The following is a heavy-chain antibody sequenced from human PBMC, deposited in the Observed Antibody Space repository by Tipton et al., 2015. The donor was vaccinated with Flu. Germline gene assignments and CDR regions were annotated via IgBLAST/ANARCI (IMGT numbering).Heavy chain of an antibody. Sequence: QVQLVQSGAEVKKPGASVKVSCKASGYTFTSYDINWARQATGQGLEWMGWMNPNSGNTGYAQKFQGRVTMTRNTSISTAYMELSSLRSEDTAVYYCARSYATLYYDFWSGYLTADYYYGMDVWGQGTTVTVSS. CDR2: MNPNSGNT. D-gene: IGHD3-3*01. CDR1: GYTFTSYD. V-gene: IGHV1-8*01. CDR3: ARSYATLYYDFWSGYLTADYYYGMDV. J-gene: IGHJ6*02.